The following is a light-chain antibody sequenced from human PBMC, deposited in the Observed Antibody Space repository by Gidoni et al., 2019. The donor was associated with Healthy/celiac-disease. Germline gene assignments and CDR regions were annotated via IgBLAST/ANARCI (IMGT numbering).Light chain of an antibody. V-gene: IGLV2-11*01. Sequence: SALTQPRSVSGSPGQSVTISRTGTSSDVGGYNYVSWYQQHPCKAPKLMFYDVSKRPSGVPDRFSGSKSGNTASLTISGLQAEDEADYYCCSYAGSYTFEVFGTGTKVTVL. CDR1: SSDVGGYNY. J-gene: IGLJ1*01. CDR3: CSYAGSYTFEV. CDR2: DVS.